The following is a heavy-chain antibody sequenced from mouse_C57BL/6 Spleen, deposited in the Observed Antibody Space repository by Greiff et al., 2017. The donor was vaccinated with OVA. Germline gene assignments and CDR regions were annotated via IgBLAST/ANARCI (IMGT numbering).Heavy chain of an antibody. D-gene: IGHD2-3*01. CDR3: ARSDGYSLMDY. Sequence: QVQLKQSGAELVKPGASVKISCKASGYAFSSYWMNWVKQRPGKGLEWIGQIYPGDGDTNYNGKFKGKATLTADKSSSTAYMQLSSLTSEDSAVYFCARSDGYSLMDYWGQGTSVTVSS. J-gene: IGHJ4*01. V-gene: IGHV1-80*01. CDR2: IYPGDGDT. CDR1: GYAFSSYW.